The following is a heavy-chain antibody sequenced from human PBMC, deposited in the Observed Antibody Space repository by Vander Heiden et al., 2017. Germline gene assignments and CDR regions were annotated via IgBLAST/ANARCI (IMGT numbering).Heavy chain of an antibody. V-gene: IGHV3-30*18. Sequence: QVQLVESGGGVVRPGGSLRLSCAASGFTFSSYGMHWVRQGPGKGLEWVAVISYDGSNKYYADSVKGRFTISRDNSKNTLYLQMNSLRAEDTAVYYCAKDRKLKNWYFDLWGRGTLVTVSS. CDR1: GFTFSSYG. J-gene: IGHJ2*01. D-gene: IGHD1-1*01. CDR3: AKDRKLKNWYFDL. CDR2: ISYDGSNK.